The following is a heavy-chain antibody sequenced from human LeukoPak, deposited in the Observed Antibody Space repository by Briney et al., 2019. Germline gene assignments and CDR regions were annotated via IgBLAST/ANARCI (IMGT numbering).Heavy chain of an antibody. J-gene: IGHJ4*02. V-gene: IGHV3-30*18. CDR1: GFTFSSYG. CDR3: AKDILRFGESFPSQSDY. Sequence: GGSLRLSCAASGFTFSSYGMHWVRQAPGKGLEWVAVISYDGSNKYYADSVKGRFTISRDNSKNTLYLQMNSLRAEDTAVYYCAKDILRFGESFPSQSDYWGQGTLVTASS. D-gene: IGHD3-10*01. CDR2: ISYDGSNK.